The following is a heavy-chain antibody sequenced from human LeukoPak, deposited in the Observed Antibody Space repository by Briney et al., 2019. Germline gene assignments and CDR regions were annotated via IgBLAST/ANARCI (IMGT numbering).Heavy chain of an antibody. Sequence: QTGGSLRLSCAASGFTFSSYAMSWVRQAPGKGLGWVSAISGSGGSTYYADSVKGRFTISRDNSKNTLYLQMNSLRAEDTAVYYCAKSFCGGDCYFPPDAFDIWGQGTMVTVSS. J-gene: IGHJ3*02. CDR3: AKSFCGGDCYFPPDAFDI. CDR1: GFTFSSYA. V-gene: IGHV3-23*01. CDR2: ISGSGGST. D-gene: IGHD2-21*02.